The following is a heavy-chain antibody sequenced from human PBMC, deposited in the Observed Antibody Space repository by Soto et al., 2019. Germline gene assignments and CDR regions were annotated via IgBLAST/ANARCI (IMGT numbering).Heavy chain of an antibody. Sequence: QVQLVESGGGVVQPGRSLRLSCAASGFTFSSYGMHWVRQAPGKGLEWVAVIWYDGSNKYYADSVKGRFTISRDNSKNTLSLQMNSLRAEDTAVYYCARPTITIFGVVHHAFDYWGQGPLVTVSS. CDR2: IWYDGSNK. D-gene: IGHD3-3*01. J-gene: IGHJ4*02. CDR3: ARPTITIFGVVHHAFDY. CDR1: GFTFSSYG. V-gene: IGHV3-33*01.